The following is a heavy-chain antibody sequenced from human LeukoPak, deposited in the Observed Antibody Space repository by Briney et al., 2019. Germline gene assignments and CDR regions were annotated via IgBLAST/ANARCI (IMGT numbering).Heavy chain of an antibody. CDR1: GFTFSSYS. J-gene: IGHJ4*02. V-gene: IGHV3-21*01. D-gene: IGHD3-22*01. CDR2: ISSSSSYI. CDR3: ARDGKYYYGSSGYYYDWILDY. Sequence: GGSLRLSCAASGFTFSSYSMNWVRQAPGKGLEWVSSISSSSSYIYYADSVKGRFTISRDNAKNSPYLQMNSLRAEDTAVYYCARDGKYYYGSSGYYYDWILDYWGQGTLVTVSS.